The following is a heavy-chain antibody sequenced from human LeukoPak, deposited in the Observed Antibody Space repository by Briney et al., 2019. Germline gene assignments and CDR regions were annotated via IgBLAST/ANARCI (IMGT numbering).Heavy chain of an antibody. CDR2: INHSGST. CDR3: ARGLDYGDYLFNYYYYYGMDV. Sequence: SETLSLTCAVYGGSFSGYYWSWIRRPPGKGLEWIGEINHSGSTNYNPSLKSRVTISVDTSKNQFSLKLSSVTAADTAVYYCARGLDYGDYLFNYYYYYGMDVWGQGTTVTVSS. V-gene: IGHV4-34*01. J-gene: IGHJ6*02. D-gene: IGHD4-17*01. CDR1: GGSFSGYY.